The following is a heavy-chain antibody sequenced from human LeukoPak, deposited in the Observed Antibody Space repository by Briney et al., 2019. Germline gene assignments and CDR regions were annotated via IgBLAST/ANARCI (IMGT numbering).Heavy chain of an antibody. CDR2: IYTSGST. D-gene: IGHD5-24*01. V-gene: IGHV4-4*09. Sequence: SETLSLTCTVSGGSISSYYWSWIRQPPGKGLEWIGYIYTSGSTNYNPSLKCRVTISVDTSKNQFSLKLSSVTAADTAVYYCASGDGYNFDYWGQGTLVTVSS. CDR1: GGSISSYY. J-gene: IGHJ4*02. CDR3: ASGDGYNFDY.